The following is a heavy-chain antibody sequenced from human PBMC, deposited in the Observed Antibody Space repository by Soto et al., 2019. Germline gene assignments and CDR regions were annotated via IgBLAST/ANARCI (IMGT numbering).Heavy chain of an antibody. CDR1: GFTFSSYG. CDR2: IWYDGSNK. V-gene: IGHV3-33*01. CDR3: ARGATVGQLYYYYGMDV. J-gene: IGHJ6*02. D-gene: IGHD1-1*01. Sequence: QVQLVESGGGVVQPGRSLRLSCAASGFTFSSYGMHWVRQAPGKGLEWVAVIWYDGSNKYYADSVKGRFTISRDNSKNTLYLQMNSLRAEDTAVYYCARGATVGQLYYYYGMDVWGQGTTVTVSS.